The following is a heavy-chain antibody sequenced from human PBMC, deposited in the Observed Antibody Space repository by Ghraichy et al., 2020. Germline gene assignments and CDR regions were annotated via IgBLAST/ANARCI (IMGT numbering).Heavy chain of an antibody. D-gene: IGHD1-26*01. Sequence: GGSLRLSCEASGFTFSSYEMNWVRQAPGKGLEWVSYISRSGSTIYDADSVKGRFTISRDNAKNSLYLQMNSLRAEDTAVYYCARAIYGVGATNYYYYMDVWGKGTTVTVSS. CDR1: GFTFSSYE. J-gene: IGHJ6*03. CDR2: ISRSGSTI. CDR3: ARAIYGVGATNYYYYMDV. V-gene: IGHV3-48*03.